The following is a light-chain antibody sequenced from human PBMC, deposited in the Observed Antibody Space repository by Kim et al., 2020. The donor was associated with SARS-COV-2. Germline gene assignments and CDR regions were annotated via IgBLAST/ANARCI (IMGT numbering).Light chain of an antibody. Sequence: SVTISCTGTSSDVGTYNRVSWYQQPPGTAPKLMIYEVSNRPSGVPDRFSGSKSGNTASLTISGLQAEDEADYYCSSYTSSSIPHVIFGGGTQLTVL. CDR2: EVS. CDR3: SSYTSSSIPHVI. CDR1: SSDVGTYNR. J-gene: IGLJ2*01. V-gene: IGLV2-18*02.